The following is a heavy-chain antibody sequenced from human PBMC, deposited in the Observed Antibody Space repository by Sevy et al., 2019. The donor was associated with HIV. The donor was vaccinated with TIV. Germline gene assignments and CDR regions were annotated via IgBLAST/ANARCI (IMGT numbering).Heavy chain of an antibody. J-gene: IGHJ6*02. D-gene: IGHD5-12*01. CDR2: IYYSGST. CDR1: GGSMSSYY. V-gene: IGHV4-59*13. Sequence: SETLSLTCTVSGGSMSSYYWSWIRQPPGKGLEWIGYIYYSGSTNYNPSLKSRVTISVDTSKNQFSLKLSSVTAADTTVYYCARDLGEGLRLGGDYYYYGMDVWGQGTTVTVSS. CDR3: ARDLGEGLRLGGDYYYYGMDV.